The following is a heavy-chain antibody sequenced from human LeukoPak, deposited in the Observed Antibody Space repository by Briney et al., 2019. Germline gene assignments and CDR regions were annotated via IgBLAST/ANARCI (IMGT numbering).Heavy chain of an antibody. Sequence: GGSLGLSCAASGFTFSSYAMSWVRQAPGKGLEWVSAISGSGGSTYYADSVKGRFTISRDNSKNTLYLQMNSLRAEDTAVYYCAKMGVFGVVMIDPRIHYWGQGTLVTVSS. J-gene: IGHJ4*02. CDR3: AKMGVFGVVMIDPRIHY. D-gene: IGHD3-3*01. CDR2: ISGSGGST. V-gene: IGHV3-23*01. CDR1: GFTFSSYA.